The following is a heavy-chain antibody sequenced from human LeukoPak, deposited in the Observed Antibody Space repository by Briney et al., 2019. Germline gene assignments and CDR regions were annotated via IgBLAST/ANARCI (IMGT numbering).Heavy chain of an antibody. Sequence: PGGSLRLSCAASGFTFSSYEMNWVRQAPGKGLEWVSYISSSGSTICYADSVKGRFTISRDNAKNSLYLQMNSLRAEDTAVYYCARNLSAAGTWYYYYYGMDVWGKGTTVTVSS. CDR3: ARNLSAAGTWYYYYYGMDV. V-gene: IGHV3-48*03. D-gene: IGHD6-13*01. J-gene: IGHJ6*04. CDR2: ISSSGSTI. CDR1: GFTFSSYE.